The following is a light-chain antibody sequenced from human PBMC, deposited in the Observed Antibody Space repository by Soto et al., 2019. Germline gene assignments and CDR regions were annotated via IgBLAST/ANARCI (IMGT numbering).Light chain of an antibody. Sequence: DIVMTQSPLSLPVTPGEPASISCRSSQSLLHSNGCNYLDWYLQKPGQSPQLLIYLGSNRASGVPDRFSGSGSGTDFTLKISRVEAEDVGVYYCMQALQTLSITFGQGTRLEIK. J-gene: IGKJ5*01. CDR3: MQALQTLSIT. V-gene: IGKV2-28*01. CDR2: LGS. CDR1: QSLLHSNGCNY.